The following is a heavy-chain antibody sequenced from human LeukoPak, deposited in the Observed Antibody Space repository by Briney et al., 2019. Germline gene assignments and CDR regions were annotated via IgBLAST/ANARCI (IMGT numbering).Heavy chain of an antibody. J-gene: IGHJ4*02. CDR1: GGSISSGGYY. CDR3: ASSSYNSGSYYSFY. Sequence: SETLSLTCTVSGGSISSGGYYWSWIRQHPGKGLEWIGYIYYSGSTYYNPSLKSRVTISVDTPKNHFSLKLSSVTAADTAVYYCASSSYNSGSYYSFYWGQGTLVTVSS. CDR2: IYYSGST. V-gene: IGHV4-31*03. D-gene: IGHD3-10*01.